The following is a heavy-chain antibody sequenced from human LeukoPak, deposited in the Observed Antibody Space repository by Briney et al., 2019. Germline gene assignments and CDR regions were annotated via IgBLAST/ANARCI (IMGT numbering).Heavy chain of an antibody. D-gene: IGHD3-22*01. CDR2: INAGNGNT. J-gene: IGHJ4*02. V-gene: IGHV1-3*01. CDR3: AREGVVVTSFDY. CDR1: GYTFTSYA. Sequence: GSVKVSCKASGYTFTSYAMHWVRQAPGQRLEWMGWINAGNGNTKYSQKFQGRVTITRDTSASTAYMELSSLRSEDTAVYYCAREGVVVTSFDYWGQGTLVTVSS.